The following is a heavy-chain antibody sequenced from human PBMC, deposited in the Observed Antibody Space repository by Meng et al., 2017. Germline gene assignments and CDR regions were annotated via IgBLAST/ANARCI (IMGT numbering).Heavy chain of an antibody. J-gene: IGHJ4*02. CDR1: GYTFTGYY. CDR3: ARESLGVSNENDY. CDR2: IKPQSGDT. V-gene: IGHV1-2*06. D-gene: IGHD2-8*01. Sequence: ASVKVSCKASGYTFTGYYMHWVRQAPGQGLEWMGHIKPQSGDTLYAQKFQGRVTMTRDTSITTAYMELSSLRSDDTAVYYCARESLGVSNENDYWGQGTLVTVSS.